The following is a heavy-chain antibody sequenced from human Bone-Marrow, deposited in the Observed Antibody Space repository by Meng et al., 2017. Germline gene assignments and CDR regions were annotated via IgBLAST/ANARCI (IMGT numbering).Heavy chain of an antibody. J-gene: IGHJ4*02. CDR3: ARGVASPIFSTVVTPAFDY. CDR1: GGSFSVSY. V-gene: IGHV4-34*01. Sequence: GPLQQWGAVLLKSSVALSLTCAVYGGSFSVSYWSWSRQPPGKGLEWIGEINHSGSTNYNPSLKSRVTISVDTSKNQFSLKLSSVTAADTAVYYCARGVASPIFSTVVTPAFDYWGQGTLVTVSS. CDR2: INHSGST. D-gene: IGHD4-23*01.